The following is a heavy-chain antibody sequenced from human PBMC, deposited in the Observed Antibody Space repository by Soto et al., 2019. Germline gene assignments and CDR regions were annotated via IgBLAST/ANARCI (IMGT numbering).Heavy chain of an antibody. J-gene: IGHJ3*02. CDR1: GFTFSSYG. D-gene: IGHD1-26*01. CDR3: ARDLWEGRAFDI. Sequence: GGSLRLSCAASGFTFSSYGMHWVRQAPGKGLEGGAVIWYDGSNKNYADSVKGRFTISRDNSKNTLYLQMNSLSAEDTAVYYCARDLWEGRAFDIWGQGTMVTVSS. V-gene: IGHV3-33*01. CDR2: IWYDGSNK.